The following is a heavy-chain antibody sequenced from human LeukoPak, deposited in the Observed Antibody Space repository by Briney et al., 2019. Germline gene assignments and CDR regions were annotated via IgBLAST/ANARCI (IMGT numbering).Heavy chain of an antibody. D-gene: IGHD6-6*01. Sequence: GGSLRLSCAASAFTFSTYSLNWVRQAPGKGLEWVSSISSSSSYIYYADSVKGRFTISRDNAKNSLYLQMNSLRAEDTAVYYCARVGAARSFDYWGQGTLVTVSS. CDR1: AFTFSTYS. CDR3: ARVGAARSFDY. J-gene: IGHJ4*02. V-gene: IGHV3-21*01. CDR2: ISSSSSYI.